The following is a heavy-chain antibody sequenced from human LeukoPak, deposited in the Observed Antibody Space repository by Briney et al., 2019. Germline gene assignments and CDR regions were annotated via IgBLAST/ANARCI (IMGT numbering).Heavy chain of an antibody. CDR3: ARPASQYSYGLHDAFDI. Sequence: GASVKVSCKASGYTFTGYYMHWVRQAPGQGLEWMGWINPNSGGTNYAQKFQGRVTMTRDTSISTAYMELSRLRSDDTAVYYCARPASQYSYGLHDAFDIWGQGTMVTVSS. CDR1: GYTFTGYY. D-gene: IGHD5-18*01. CDR2: INPNSGGT. J-gene: IGHJ3*02. V-gene: IGHV1-2*02.